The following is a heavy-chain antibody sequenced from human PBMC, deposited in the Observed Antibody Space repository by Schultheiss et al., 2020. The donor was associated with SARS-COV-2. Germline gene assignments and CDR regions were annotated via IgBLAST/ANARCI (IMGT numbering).Heavy chain of an antibody. Sequence: SETLSLTCTVSGGSISSGDYYWSWIRQPPGKGLEWIGYIYYSGSTYYNPSLKSRVTISVDTSKNQFSLKLSSVTAADTAVYYCARDSGYMYYFDYWGQGTLVTVSS. CDR1: GGSISSGDYY. CDR2: IYYSGST. CDR3: ARDSGYMYYFDY. V-gene: IGHV4-30-4*01. J-gene: IGHJ4*02. D-gene: IGHD5-12*01.